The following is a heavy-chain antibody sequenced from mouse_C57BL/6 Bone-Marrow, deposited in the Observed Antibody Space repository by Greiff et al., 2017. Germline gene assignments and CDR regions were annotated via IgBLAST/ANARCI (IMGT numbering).Heavy chain of an antibody. Sequence: VQLQQSGAELVRPGASVKLSCTASGFNIKDDYMHWVKQRPEQGLEWIGWIDPENGDTEYASKFQGKATITADTSSNTAYLQLSSLTSEDTAVYYCTSLLSFDYWGQGTTLTDSS. D-gene: IGHD2-10*01. V-gene: IGHV14-4*01. CDR2: IDPENGDT. J-gene: IGHJ2*01. CDR3: TSLLSFDY. CDR1: GFNIKDDY.